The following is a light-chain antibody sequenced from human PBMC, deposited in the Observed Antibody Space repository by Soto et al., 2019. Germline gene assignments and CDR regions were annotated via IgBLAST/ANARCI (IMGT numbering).Light chain of an antibody. V-gene: IGLV6-57*04. CDR1: SGSIASGY. CDR3: HSYDDNNLV. J-gene: IGLJ2*01. CDR2: DDN. Sequence: NFMLTQPHSLSESPGKTVTISCTRSSGSIASGYVQWYQQRPGSAPTPIIYDDNRRPSGVPDRFSGPIDSPSNSASLTISGLTTEDEADYYCHSYDDNNLVFGGGTKLTVL.